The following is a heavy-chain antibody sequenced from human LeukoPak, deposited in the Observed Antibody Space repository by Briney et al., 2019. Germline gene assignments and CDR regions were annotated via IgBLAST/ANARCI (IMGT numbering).Heavy chain of an antibody. Sequence: GASVKVSCKASGYTFTSYDINWVRQAPGQGLEWMGGIIPIFGTANYAQKFQGRVTITTDESTSTAYMELSSLRSEDTAVYYCARIADFVPVNRVYYDSSGYYLAFDIWGQGTMVTVSS. CDR3: ARIADFVPVNRVYYDSSGYYLAFDI. CDR2: IIPIFGTA. V-gene: IGHV1-69*05. J-gene: IGHJ3*02. D-gene: IGHD3-22*01. CDR1: GYTFTSYD.